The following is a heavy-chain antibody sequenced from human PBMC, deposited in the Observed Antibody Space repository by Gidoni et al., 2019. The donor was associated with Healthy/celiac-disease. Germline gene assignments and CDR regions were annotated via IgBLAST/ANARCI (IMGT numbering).Heavy chain of an antibody. CDR2: IKSKTDGGTT. CDR1: GFTFSTAW. D-gene: IGHD3-10*01. V-gene: IGHV3-15*07. CDR3: TTGLRITMVRGVIYYFDY. Sequence: EVQLVESGGGLVKPGGSLRLSCAASGFTFSTAWMNWVRQAPGKGLEWVGRIKSKTDGGTTDYAAPVKGRFTISRDDSKNTLYLQMNSLKTEDTAVYYCTTGLRITMVRGVIYYFDYWGQGTLVTVSS. J-gene: IGHJ4*02.